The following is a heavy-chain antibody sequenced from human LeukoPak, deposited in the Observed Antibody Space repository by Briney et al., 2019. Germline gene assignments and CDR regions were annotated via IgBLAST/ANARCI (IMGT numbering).Heavy chain of an antibody. Sequence: GGSLRLSCAVSGFTFSGFWMSWSRQAPGKGPEWVASINSDGSEGYYADVVKGRFTISRDNAKNSLYLQINSLRAEDTAVYYYARSSYSSSSSVWGQGTMVTVSS. V-gene: IGHV3-7*03. CDR1: GFTFSGFW. D-gene: IGHD6-6*01. CDR3: ARSSYSSSSSV. J-gene: IGHJ3*01. CDR2: INSDGSEG.